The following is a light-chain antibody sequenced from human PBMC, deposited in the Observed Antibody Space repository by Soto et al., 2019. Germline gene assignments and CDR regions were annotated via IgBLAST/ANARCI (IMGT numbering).Light chain of an antibody. Sequence: VWTSSEGTLSLSPDNIATLSARTSQSVSSSYLAWYQQKPGQAPRLLIYGASSRATGIPDRFSGSGSGTAVYLIIMRLEHADFAVYYCQQYGSSPPITFGQGTRLEIK. CDR2: GAS. V-gene: IGKV3-20*01. CDR1: QSVSSSY. CDR3: QQYGSSPPIT. J-gene: IGKJ5*01.